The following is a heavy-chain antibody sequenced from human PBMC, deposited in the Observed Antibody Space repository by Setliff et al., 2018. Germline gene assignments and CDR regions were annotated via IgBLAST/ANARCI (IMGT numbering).Heavy chain of an antibody. CDR3: ARGYAARVGFGNWFDP. D-gene: IGHD6-6*01. V-gene: IGHV4-34*01. CDR2: LYYTGAT. CDR1: GDSFSDYY. Sequence: SETLSLTCAVYGDSFSDYYWSWIRQPPGGGLEWIGILYYTGATYYNPSLKSRVTISVDTPNNQFSLKLSSVTAADTAVFYCARGYAARVGFGNWFDPWGQGTLVTVSS. J-gene: IGHJ5*02.